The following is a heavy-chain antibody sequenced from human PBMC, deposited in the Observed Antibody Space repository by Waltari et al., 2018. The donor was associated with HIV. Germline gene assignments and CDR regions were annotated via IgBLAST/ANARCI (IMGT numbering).Heavy chain of an antibody. CDR1: GSFSSYY. CDR2: IYSTGST. Sequence: GSFSSYYWNWIRQPAGKGLEWIGRIYSTGSTNYNPSLKSRVTMSVDTYNNQIFLRLNSVTAADTAVYYCARNLWFGDFRWFDPWGQGTLVTVSS. J-gene: IGHJ5*02. D-gene: IGHD3-10*01. CDR3: ARNLWFGDFRWFDP. V-gene: IGHV4-4*07.